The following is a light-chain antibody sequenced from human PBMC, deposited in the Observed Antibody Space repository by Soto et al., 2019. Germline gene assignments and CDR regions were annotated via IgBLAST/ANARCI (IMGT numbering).Light chain of an antibody. CDR3: LQRSNWPLFT. CDR2: DAS. CDR1: QSVSSY. Sequence: EIVLTQSPATLSLSPGERATLSCRASQSVSSYLAWYQHKPGQAPRLLIYDASNRATGIPARFSGSGSGTDFTLTIGSLEPEDFAVYYCLQRSNWPLFTFGPGTKVDIK. J-gene: IGKJ3*01. V-gene: IGKV3-11*01.